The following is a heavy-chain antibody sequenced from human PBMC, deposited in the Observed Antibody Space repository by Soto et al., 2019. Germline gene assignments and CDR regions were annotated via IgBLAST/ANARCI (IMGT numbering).Heavy chain of an antibody. J-gene: IGHJ3*02. D-gene: IGHD2-8*02. CDR1: GFTFSSYG. CDR2: ISYDGSNK. Sequence: GGSLRLSCAASGFTFSSYGMPWVRQAPGKGLEWVAVISYDGSNKYYADSVKGRFTISRDNSKNTLYLQMNSLRAEDTAVYYWARSPRRRSYWYDPFNIWGQEKMFTVSS. V-gene: IGHV3-30*03. CDR3: ARSPRRRSYWYDPFNI.